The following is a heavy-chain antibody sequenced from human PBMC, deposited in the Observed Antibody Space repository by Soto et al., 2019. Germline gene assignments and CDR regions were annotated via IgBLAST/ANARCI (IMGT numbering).Heavy chain of an antibody. V-gene: IGHV4-30-4*01. CDR1: GGSISSGYYY. J-gene: IGHJ6*02. CDR2: IYYSGNT. Sequence: SKTLSLTCSVPGGSISSGYYYWSWIRQPPGKVLEWIGNIYYSGNTYYNPSLKSRLIIXXXXSXNXFXLXXXSVTXADTAWCYCASSPLSGMGVWGHGTTITV. D-gene: IGHD2-2*01. CDR3: ASSPLSGMGV.